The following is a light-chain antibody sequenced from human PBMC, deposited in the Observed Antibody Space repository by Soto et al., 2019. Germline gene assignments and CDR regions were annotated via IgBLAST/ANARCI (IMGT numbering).Light chain of an antibody. CDR1: QSISSY. Sequence: DIQMTQSPSSLSASVGDRVTITCRASQSISSYLNWYQQKPWKAPKLLIYAASSLQSGVPSRFSGSGSGTDFTLTISSLQPEDFATYYCQQSYSTLLFTFGPGTKVHS. J-gene: IGKJ3*01. V-gene: IGKV1-39*01. CDR2: AAS. CDR3: QQSYSTLLFT.